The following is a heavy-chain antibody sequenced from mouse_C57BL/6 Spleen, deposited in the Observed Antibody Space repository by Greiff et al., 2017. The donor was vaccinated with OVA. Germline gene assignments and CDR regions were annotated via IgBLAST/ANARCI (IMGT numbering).Heavy chain of an antibody. V-gene: IGHV1-64*01. CDR3: ASDYGSSYGALDD. D-gene: IGHD1-1*01. CDR2: IHPTSGST. CDR1: GYTFTSYW. J-gene: IGHJ4*01. Sequence: QVQLKQPGAELVKPGASVKLSCKASGYTFTSYWMHWVKQRPGQGLEWIGMIHPTSGSTNYNEKFKSKATLTVDKSSSTAYMQLSSLTSEDSAVYAYASDYGSSYGALDDWGKGTSVTVSS.